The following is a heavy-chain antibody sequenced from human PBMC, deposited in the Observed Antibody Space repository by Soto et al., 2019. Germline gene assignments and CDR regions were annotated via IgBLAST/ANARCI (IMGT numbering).Heavy chain of an antibody. Sequence: SVNLSCKTFVYTFSSYASSWGIKAPGQGLEWMGGIIPIFGTANYAQKFQGRVTITADESTSTAYMELSSLRSEDTAVYYCAREPVAGILFDPWVQGTLVTVSS. J-gene: IGHJ5*02. CDR2: IIPIFGTA. V-gene: IGHV1-69*13. D-gene: IGHD6-19*01. CDR1: VYTFSSYA. CDR3: AREPVAGILFDP.